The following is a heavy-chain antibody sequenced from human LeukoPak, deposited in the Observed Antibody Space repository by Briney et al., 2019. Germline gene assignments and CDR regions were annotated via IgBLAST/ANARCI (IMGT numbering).Heavy chain of an antibody. Sequence: GGSLKLSCAASGFTFSGSAMHWVRQASGKGLEWVGRIRSKANSYATAYAASVKGRFTISRDDSKNTAYLQMNSLKTEDTAVYYCTRGPSAEHFDPWGQGTLVTVSS. CDR2: IRSKANSYAT. CDR1: GFTFSGSA. J-gene: IGHJ5*02. CDR3: TRGPSAEHFDP. D-gene: IGHD1/OR15-1a*01. V-gene: IGHV3-73*01.